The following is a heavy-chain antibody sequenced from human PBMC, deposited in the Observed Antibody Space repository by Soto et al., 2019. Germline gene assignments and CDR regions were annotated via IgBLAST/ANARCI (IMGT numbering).Heavy chain of an antibody. Sequence: PVESLKISCKGSGYIFTSYWISCFLQMPGKGLEWMGRIDPSDSYTNYSPSFQGHVTISADKSISTAYLQWSSLKASDTAMYYCARPEIRSDWYFDLWGRGTLVTVSS. V-gene: IGHV5-10-1*01. J-gene: IGHJ2*01. CDR2: IDPSDSYT. D-gene: IGHD3-16*02. CDR1: GYIFTSYW. CDR3: ARPEIRSDWYFDL.